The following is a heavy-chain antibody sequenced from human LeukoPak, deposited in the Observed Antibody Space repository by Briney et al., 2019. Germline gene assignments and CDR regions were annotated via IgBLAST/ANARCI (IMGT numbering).Heavy chain of an antibody. CDR3: ARENYYDSSGYSEGMDV. V-gene: IGHV4-4*07. D-gene: IGHD3-22*01. CDR1: GGSMSSSY. J-gene: IGHJ6*02. Sequence: SETLSLTCTVSGGSMSSSYLTWVRQPAGKGLEWIGRMYVSGTTNYNPSLRSRVAMSIDSSKNQFSLRLSSVTAADTPVYSGARENYYDSSGYSEGMDVWGQGTTVTVS. CDR2: MYVSGTT.